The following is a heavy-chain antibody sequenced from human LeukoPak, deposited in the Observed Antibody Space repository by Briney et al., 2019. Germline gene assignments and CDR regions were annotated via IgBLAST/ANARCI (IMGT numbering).Heavy chain of an antibody. CDR2: ISYSGGST. CDR3: ARVHEGFDY. CDR1: GFTFSSNA. Sequence: GGSPRLSCAASGFTFSSNAMSWVRQAPGKGLEWVSGISYSGGSTYYADSVKGRFTISRDNSKNTLYLQMNSLRAEDTAVYYCARVHEGFDYWGQGTLVTVSS. J-gene: IGHJ4*02. V-gene: IGHV3-23*01.